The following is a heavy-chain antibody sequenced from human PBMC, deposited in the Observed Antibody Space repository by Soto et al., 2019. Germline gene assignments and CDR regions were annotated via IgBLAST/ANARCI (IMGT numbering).Heavy chain of an antibody. D-gene: IGHD4-4*01. J-gene: IGHJ4*02. Sequence: GGSLRLSCAASGFTFSSYTMNWVRQAPGKGLEWVSSISGGSSYIYHADSVKGRFTISRDNAKNSLYLQMNSLRAEDTAVYYCATLWAYSNSDTWGQGALVTVSS. CDR2: ISGGSSYI. CDR1: GFTFSSYT. V-gene: IGHV3-21*01. CDR3: ATLWAYSNSDT.